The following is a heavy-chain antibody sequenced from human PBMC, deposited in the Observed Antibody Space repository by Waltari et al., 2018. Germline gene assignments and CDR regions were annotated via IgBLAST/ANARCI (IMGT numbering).Heavy chain of an antibody. CDR2: IIPIFGTA. J-gene: IGHJ2*01. CDR3: ARSPYSGSYYRYFDL. D-gene: IGHD1-26*01. V-gene: IGHV1-69*12. CDR1: GGTFSSYA. Sequence: QVQLVQSGAEVKKPGSSVKVSCKASGGTFSSYAISWVRQAPGQGLEWMGGIIPIFGTANYAQKFQGRVTITADESTSTAYMELNSLRSEDTAVYYCARSPYSGSYYRYFDLWGRGTLVTVSS.